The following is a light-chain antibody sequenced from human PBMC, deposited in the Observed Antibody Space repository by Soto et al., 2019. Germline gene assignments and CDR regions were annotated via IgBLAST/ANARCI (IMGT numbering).Light chain of an antibody. Sequence: NFMVTQPHSVSESPGQTVTISCTRSSGSIASDYVQWYQQRPGSAPINVIFEDSQRPSGVPDRFSGSIDSSSNSASLTISRLTTEDAADYYCQSVDGKYVVFGGGTKVTVL. V-gene: IGLV6-57*04. CDR1: SGSIASDY. CDR3: QSVDGKYVV. J-gene: IGLJ2*01. CDR2: EDS.